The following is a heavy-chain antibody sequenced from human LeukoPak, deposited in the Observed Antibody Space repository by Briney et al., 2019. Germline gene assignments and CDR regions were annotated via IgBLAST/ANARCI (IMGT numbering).Heavy chain of an antibody. Sequence: GGSLRLSCAASGFTFSYYYMSWIRQAPGNGLEWISFISSSSSYTNYADSVKGRFTISRYNAKNSLYLQMNSLRAEDTAVYYCARDSPTPVSWGQGTLVTVSS. CDR3: ARDSPTPVS. CDR1: GFTFSYYY. CDR2: ISSSSSYT. J-gene: IGHJ5*02. V-gene: IGHV3-11*06.